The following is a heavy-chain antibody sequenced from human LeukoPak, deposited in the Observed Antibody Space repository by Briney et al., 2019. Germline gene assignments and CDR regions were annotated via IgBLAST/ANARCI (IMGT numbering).Heavy chain of an antibody. CDR2: NYYSGST. V-gene: IGHV4-59*01. CDR3: ARSVTMVRGVPYYFDY. D-gene: IGHD3-10*01. J-gene: IGHJ4*02. CDR1: GGSISSYY. Sequence: SETLSLTCTVSGGSISSYYWSWIRQPPGKGLEWIGYNYYSGSTNYNPSLKSRVTISVDTSKNQFSLKLSSVTAADTAVYYCARSVTMVRGVPYYFDYWGQGTLVTVSS.